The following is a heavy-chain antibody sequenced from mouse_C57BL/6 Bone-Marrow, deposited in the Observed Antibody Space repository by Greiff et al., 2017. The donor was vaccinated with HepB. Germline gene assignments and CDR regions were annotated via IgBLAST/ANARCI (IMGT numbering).Heavy chain of an antibody. CDR1: GFNIKDYY. Sequence: EVKVEESGAELVKPGASVKLSCTASGFNIKDYYMHWVKQRTEQGLEWIGRIDPEDGETKYAPKFQGKATITADTSSNTAYLQLSSLTSEDTAVYYCARSSYDNEDYAMDYWGQGTSVTVSS. CDR3: ARSSYDNEDYAMDY. D-gene: IGHD2-4*01. J-gene: IGHJ4*01. CDR2: IDPEDGET. V-gene: IGHV14-2*01.